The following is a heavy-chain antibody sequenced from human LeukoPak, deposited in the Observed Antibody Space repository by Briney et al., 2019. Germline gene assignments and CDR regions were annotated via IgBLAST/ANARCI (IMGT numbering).Heavy chain of an antibody. J-gene: IGHJ4*02. CDR3: ARLTIVGATTVDY. V-gene: IGHV4-59*01. CDR1: GGSISSYY. Sequence: SETLSLTCTVSGGSISSYYWSWIRQPPGKGLEWIGYICYSGSTNYNPSLKSRVTISVDTSKNQFSLKLSSVTAADTAVYYCARLTIVGATTVDYWGQGTLVTVSS. CDR2: ICYSGST. D-gene: IGHD1-26*01.